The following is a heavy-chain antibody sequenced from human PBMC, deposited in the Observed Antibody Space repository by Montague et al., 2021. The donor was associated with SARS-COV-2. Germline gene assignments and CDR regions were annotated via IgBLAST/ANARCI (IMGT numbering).Heavy chain of an antibody. CDR3: ARHLRVTTVTSHMYHYAMDV. Sequence: SETLSLTCSVSGDSISNYSWSWIRQSPGKGLEWIGYIYYSGSTNYNPSLTSRVTISVDTSKNQVSLKLTSVTAADTAVYYYARHLRVTTVTSHMYHYAMDVRSQGTTVPDTS. D-gene: IGHD4-11*01. CDR1: GDSISNYS. J-gene: IGHJ6*02. CDR2: IYYSGST. V-gene: IGHV4-59*08.